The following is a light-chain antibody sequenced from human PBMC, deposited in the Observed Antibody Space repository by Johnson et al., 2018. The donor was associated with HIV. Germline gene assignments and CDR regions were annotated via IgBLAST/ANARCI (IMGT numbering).Light chain of an antibody. Sequence: QSMLTQPPSVSAAPGQKVTISCSGSSSNIGNSYVSWYQQLPGTAPKLLIYDNNKRPSGIPDRVSGSKSGTSATLGITGLQTGDEADYYCGTWDSSLNAYVFGTGTKVTVL. J-gene: IGLJ1*01. CDR2: DNN. CDR1: SSNIGNSY. V-gene: IGLV1-51*01. CDR3: GTWDSSLNAYV.